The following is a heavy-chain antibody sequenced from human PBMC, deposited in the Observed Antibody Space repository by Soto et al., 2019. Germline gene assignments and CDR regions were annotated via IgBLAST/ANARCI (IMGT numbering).Heavy chain of an antibody. CDR2: IYPGDSDT. J-gene: IGHJ6*02. D-gene: IGHD5-18*01. V-gene: IGHV5-51*01. CDR3: ARPADTAMVFGMDV. Sequence: VESLKISCNGSGYSFTSYWIGWGRQVPGKGLEWMGIIYPGDSDTRYSPSFQGQVTISADKSISTAYLQWSSLKASDTAMYYCARPADTAMVFGMDVWGQGTTVTVSS. CDR1: GYSFTSYW.